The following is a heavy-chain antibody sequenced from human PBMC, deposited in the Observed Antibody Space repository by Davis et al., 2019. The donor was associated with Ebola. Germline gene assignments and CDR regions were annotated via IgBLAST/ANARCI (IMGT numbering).Heavy chain of an antibody. CDR3: ARDPTQWLVLAFDI. D-gene: IGHD6-19*01. J-gene: IGHJ3*02. CDR2: ISSSSSTI. V-gene: IGHV3-48*02. Sequence: GGSLRLSCAASGFTFSRYAMHWVRQAPGKGLEWVSYISSSSSTIYYADSVKGRFTISRDNAKNSLYLQMNSLRDEDTAVYYCARDPTQWLVLAFDIWGQGTMVTVSS. CDR1: GFTFSRYA.